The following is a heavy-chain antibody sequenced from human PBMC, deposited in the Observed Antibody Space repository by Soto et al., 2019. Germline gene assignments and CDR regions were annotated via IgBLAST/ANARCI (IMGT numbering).Heavy chain of an antibody. J-gene: IGHJ6*04. CDR3: ARGFGRGSGGRYAGYGIAG. Sequence: APVKGACPASGYTFTSYGMHWLLQAPGQRLEWMGWINAGNGNTKYSQKFQGRVTITRDTSASTAYMELSSLRSEDTAVYYCARGFGRGSGGRYAGYGIAGWGNRTKVTGS. CDR1: GYTFTSYG. CDR2: INAGNGNT. D-gene: IGHD2-15*01. V-gene: IGHV1-3*01.